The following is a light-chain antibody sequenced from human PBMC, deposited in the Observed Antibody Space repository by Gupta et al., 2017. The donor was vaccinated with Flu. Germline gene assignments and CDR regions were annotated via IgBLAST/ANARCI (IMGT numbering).Light chain of an antibody. CDR2: RSN. V-gene: IGLV1-44*01. J-gene: IGLJ3*02. CDR1: SSHIGSNT. Sequence: SVRTQPPAASGTPGQRVTISCSGSSSHIGSNTVNWYQQPPGTAPKLPLFRSNQRHCGGPHRVSGSKSGTSASLAIRGLQAGEGADYYYEASKASRNGLWVFGGGTKLTVL. CDR3: EASKASRNGLWV.